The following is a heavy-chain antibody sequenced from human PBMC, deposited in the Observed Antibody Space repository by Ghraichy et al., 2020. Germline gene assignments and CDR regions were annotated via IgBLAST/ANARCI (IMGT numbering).Heavy chain of an antibody. J-gene: IGHJ6*03. CDR1: GFTFSSYA. CDR2: ISYDGSNK. V-gene: IGHV3-30*04. Sequence: GGSLRLSCAASGFTFSSYAMHWVRQAPGKGLEWVAVISYDGSNKYYADSVKGRFTISRDNSKNTLYLQMNSLRAEDTAVYYCARGIGGHMDVWGKGTTVNVSS. CDR3: ARGIGGHMDV. D-gene: IGHD3-10*01.